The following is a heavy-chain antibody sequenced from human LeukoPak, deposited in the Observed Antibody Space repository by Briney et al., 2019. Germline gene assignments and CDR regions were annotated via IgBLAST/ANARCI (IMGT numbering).Heavy chain of an antibody. D-gene: IGHD3-3*01. Sequence: SETLSLTCAVYGGSFSGYYWSWIRQPPGKGLEWIGEINHSGSTNYNPSLKSRATISVDTSKYQFSLKLSSVTAADTAVYYCAREDTIFGVVIAYFDYWGQGTLVTVSS. CDR1: GGSFSGYY. CDR3: AREDTIFGVVIAYFDY. CDR2: INHSGST. V-gene: IGHV4-34*01. J-gene: IGHJ4*02.